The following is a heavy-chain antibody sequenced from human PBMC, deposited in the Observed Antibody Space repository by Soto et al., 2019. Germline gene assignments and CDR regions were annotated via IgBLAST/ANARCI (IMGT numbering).Heavy chain of an antibody. CDR2: LRGSGGST. Sequence: GGSLRLSCAASGFTFSSYAMNWVRQAPGKGLEWLSGLRGSGGSTYYADSVKGRLTISRDNSKDTLYLQMNSLRADDTAVYFCAKGLHSSSWYADFDSWGQGTLVTVSS. CDR3: AKGLHSSSWYADFDS. V-gene: IGHV3-23*01. CDR1: GFTFSSYA. D-gene: IGHD6-13*01. J-gene: IGHJ4*02.